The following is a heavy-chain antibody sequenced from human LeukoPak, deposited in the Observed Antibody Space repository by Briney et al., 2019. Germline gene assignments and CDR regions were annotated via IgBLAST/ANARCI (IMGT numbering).Heavy chain of an antibody. D-gene: IGHD2-8*01. CDR1: GGSISSYY. Sequence: PSETLSFTCTVSGGSISSYYWSWIRQPAGKGLEWIGRIYISGGTNYNPPLKSRVAMSVDTSKNQFSLKLSSVTAADTAVYYCARDSYGAAHGDWGQGTLVTVSS. CDR2: IYISGGT. CDR3: ARDSYGAAHGD. J-gene: IGHJ4*02. V-gene: IGHV4-4*07.